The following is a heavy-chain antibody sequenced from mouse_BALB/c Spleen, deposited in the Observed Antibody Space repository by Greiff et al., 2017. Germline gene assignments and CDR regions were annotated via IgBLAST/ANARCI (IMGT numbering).Heavy chain of an antibody. CDR1: GFNIKDTY. CDR2: IDPANGNT. CDR3: VYDYDDYAMDY. V-gene: IGHV14-3*02. J-gene: IGHJ4*01. Sequence: VQLQQSGAELVKPGASVKLSCTASGFNIKDTYMHWVKQRPEQGLEWIGRIDPANGNTKYDPKFQGKATITADTSSNTAYLQLSSLTSEDTAVYYCVYDYDDYAMDYWGQGTSVTVSS. D-gene: IGHD2-4*01.